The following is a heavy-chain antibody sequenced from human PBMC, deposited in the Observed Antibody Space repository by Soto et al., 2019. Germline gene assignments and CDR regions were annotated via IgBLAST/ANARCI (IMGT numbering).Heavy chain of an antibody. Sequence: SVKVSCKASGGTFSSYTISWVRQAPGQGLEWMGRIIPILGIANYAQKFQGRVTITADKSTSTAYMELSSLRAEDTAVYYCTKQSGAGSYYKVGSGGHFDHWGQGTLVTVSS. CDR2: IIPILGIA. V-gene: IGHV1-69*02. CDR1: GGTFSSYT. J-gene: IGHJ4*02. CDR3: TKQSGAGSYYKVGSGGHFDH. D-gene: IGHD3-10*01.